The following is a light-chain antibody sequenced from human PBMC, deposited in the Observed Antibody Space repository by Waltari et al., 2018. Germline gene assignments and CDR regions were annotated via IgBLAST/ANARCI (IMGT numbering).Light chain of an antibody. CDR1: QRRLSVPGNKRY. J-gene: IGKJ2*01. CDR2: WAS. V-gene: IGKV4-1*01. CDR3: QQYYSTPST. Sequence: DIVLTQSPDSLTLSLGERATINCKSSQRRLSVPGNKRYLAWYQHKPGQPPKLLIYWASTREPGFPDRFSGSGSGTDFTLTITSLQAEDAAVYFCQQYYSTPSTFGQGTKLEIK.